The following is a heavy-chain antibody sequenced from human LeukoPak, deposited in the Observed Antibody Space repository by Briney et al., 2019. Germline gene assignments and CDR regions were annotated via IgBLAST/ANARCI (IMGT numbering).Heavy chain of an antibody. CDR2: IYRSGST. V-gene: IGHV4-38-2*02. CDR1: GYSISSGYF. CDR3: ARGIDY. Sequence: SETLSLTCTVSGYSISSGYFWGWIRQPPGKGLEWIGNIYRSGSTDYNPSLRSRVIISVDTSKNQFSLQLNSVTAADTAVYYCARGIDYWGQGTLVTVSS. J-gene: IGHJ4*02.